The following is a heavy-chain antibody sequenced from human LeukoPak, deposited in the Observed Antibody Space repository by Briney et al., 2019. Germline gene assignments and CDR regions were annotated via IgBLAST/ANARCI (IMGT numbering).Heavy chain of an antibody. Sequence: GGSLRLSCVVSGFTFNRCWMNWVRQAPGKGLEWVGRIRSKIDGGATDYAAPVKGRFTISRDDSKNTLYLQINSLKIEDTAMYYCYTSITDYWGQGTLVTVSS. CDR2: IRSKIDGGAT. J-gene: IGHJ4*02. V-gene: IGHV3-15*07. CDR1: GFTFNRCW. D-gene: IGHD2-21*01. CDR3: YTSITDY.